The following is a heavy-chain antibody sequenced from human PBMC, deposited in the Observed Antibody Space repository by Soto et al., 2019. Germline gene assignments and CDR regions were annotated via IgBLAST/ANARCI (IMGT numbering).Heavy chain of an antibody. V-gene: IGHV4-59*01. Sequence: SETLSPTCTVSGASFSSYYWTWISQPPGKRLEWVAYIFHTGNTNYNPSLKSRVTISVDTSKNQFSLKLRSVTPADTAVYYCAALDGALDYWGPGTLVTVSS. D-gene: IGHD3-10*01. CDR1: GASFSSYY. CDR2: IFHTGNT. J-gene: IGHJ4*02. CDR3: AALDGALDY.